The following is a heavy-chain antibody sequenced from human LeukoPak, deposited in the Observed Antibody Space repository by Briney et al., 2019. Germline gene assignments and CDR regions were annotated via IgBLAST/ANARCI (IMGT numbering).Heavy chain of an antibody. Sequence: GGSLRLSCAASGFTFSDYYMSWIRQAPGKGLEWVSYISSSGSTIYYADSVKGRFTISRDNSKNTLYLQMNSLRAEDTAVYYCAEDPKSNIYSYGSDYFDYWGQGTLVTVSS. J-gene: IGHJ4*02. CDR2: ISSSGSTI. CDR1: GFTFSDYY. CDR3: AEDPKSNIYSYGSDYFDY. D-gene: IGHD5-18*01. V-gene: IGHV3-11*01.